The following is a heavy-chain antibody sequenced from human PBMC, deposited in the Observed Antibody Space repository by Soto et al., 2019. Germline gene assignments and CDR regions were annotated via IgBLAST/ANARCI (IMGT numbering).Heavy chain of an antibody. CDR1: GFTFSSYA. J-gene: IGHJ2*01. D-gene: IGHD4-4*01. Sequence: QVQLVESGGGVVQPGRSLRLSCAASGFTFSSYAMHWVRQAPGKGLEWVAVISYDGSNKYYADSVKGRFTISRDNSKNTLYLPMNSLRAEDTAVYYCARPLWRNDYNWGYFDLWGSGTLVTVSS. CDR2: ISYDGSNK. CDR3: ARPLWRNDYNWGYFDL. V-gene: IGHV3-30-3*01.